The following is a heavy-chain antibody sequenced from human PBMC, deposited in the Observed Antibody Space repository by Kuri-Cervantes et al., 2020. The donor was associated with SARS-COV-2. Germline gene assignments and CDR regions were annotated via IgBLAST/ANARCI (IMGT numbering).Heavy chain of an antibody. D-gene: IGHD7-27*01. CDR1: GYTFTSYG. CDR3: AVLTGESGPYYYYGMDV. CDR2: ISAYNGNT. V-gene: IGHV1-18*01. J-gene: IGHJ6*02. Sequence: ASVKVSCKASGYTFTSYGISWVRQAPGQGLEWMGWISAYNGNTNYAQKFQGRVTMTTDTSTSTAYMELRSLRSDDTAVYYCAVLTGESGPYYYYGMDVWGQGTTVTVSS.